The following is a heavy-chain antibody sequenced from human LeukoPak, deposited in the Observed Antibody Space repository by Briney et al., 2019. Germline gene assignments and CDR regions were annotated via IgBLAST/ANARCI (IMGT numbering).Heavy chain of an antibody. D-gene: IGHD6-19*01. CDR3: ARELEIAVAGTLGY. V-gene: IGHV3-23*01. CDR2: IVGSGGST. J-gene: IGHJ4*02. CDR1: GFTFSSYA. Sequence: PGGSLRLSCAASGFTFSSYAMTWVRQAPGKGLEWVSGIVGSGGSTYYADSVKGRFTISRDHSKNTLYLQMKSLRAEDTAVYYCARELEIAVAGTLGYWGQGTLVTVSS.